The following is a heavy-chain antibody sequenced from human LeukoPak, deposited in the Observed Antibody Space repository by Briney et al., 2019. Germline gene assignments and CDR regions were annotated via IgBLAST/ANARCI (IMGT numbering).Heavy chain of an antibody. V-gene: IGHV3-48*03. D-gene: IGHD3-10*01. Sequence: GSLRLSCAASGFTFSSYEMNWVRQAPGKGLEWVSSISSSGNIIYYADSVRGRFTISRDNAKNSLYLQMNSLRAEDTAVFYCARADYYDSGSFYPLNFWGQGTLVTVSS. CDR3: ARADYYDSGSFYPLNF. CDR2: ISSSGNII. CDR1: GFTFSSYE. J-gene: IGHJ4*02.